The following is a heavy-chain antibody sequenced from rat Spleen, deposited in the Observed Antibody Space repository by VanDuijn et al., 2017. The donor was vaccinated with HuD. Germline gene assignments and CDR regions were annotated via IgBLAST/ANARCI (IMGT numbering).Heavy chain of an antibody. Sequence: QVQLKESGPGLVQPSQTLSLTCTVSGFSLHSYHVSWVRQPPGKGLEWMGGIWGDGRTDYNAALKSRLSINRDTSKSQVFLKMNSLQTDDTAIYFCTSLFLPHSRAFDNWGQGVMVTVSS. CDR1: GFSLHSYH. D-gene: IGHD1-2*01. CDR3: TSLFLPHSRAFDN. J-gene: IGHJ2*01. CDR2: IWGDGRT. V-gene: IGHV2-13*01.